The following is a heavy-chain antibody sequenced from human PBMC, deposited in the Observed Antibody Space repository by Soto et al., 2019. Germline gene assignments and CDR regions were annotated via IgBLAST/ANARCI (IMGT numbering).Heavy chain of an antibody. J-gene: IGHJ3*02. CDR2: IKQDGSEK. Sequence: ESGGGWVQPGGSLRLSCAASGFRFSSYWMSWVRQAPGKGLEWVANIKQDGSEKDYVGSVKGRFTISRDNADNLLYLQMNSLRAEDTAVYYCAREGSRTFDSWGQGTEDSVSA. V-gene: IGHV3-7*01. CDR3: AREGSRTFDS. CDR1: GFRFSSYW. D-gene: IGHD3-10*01.